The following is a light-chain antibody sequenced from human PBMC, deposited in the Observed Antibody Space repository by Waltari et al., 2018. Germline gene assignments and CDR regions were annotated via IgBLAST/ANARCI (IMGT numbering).Light chain of an antibody. CDR3: CSYANAKWV. J-gene: IGLJ3*02. Sequence: QSVLTQPRSVSGSPGQSVAISCTVTSSDVGAYDYVSWYQQYPGKAPKVMIYGVYKRPSGVPVRFSGSKSGNTASLTISGLQAEDEADYYCCSYANAKWVFGGGTRLTVL. CDR1: SSDVGAYDY. CDR2: GVY. V-gene: IGLV2-11*01.